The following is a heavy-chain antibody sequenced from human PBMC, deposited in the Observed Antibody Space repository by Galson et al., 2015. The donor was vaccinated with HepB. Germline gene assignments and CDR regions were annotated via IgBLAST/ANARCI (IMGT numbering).Heavy chain of an antibody. CDR1: GDSVSSNSAA. V-gene: IGHV6-1*01. Sequence: CAISGDSVSSNSAAWNWIRQSPSRGLEWLGRTYYRSKWNNDYAVSVKNRITINPDTSKNQFSLQLNSVTPEDAAVYYCARAPTGGWYFDLWGRGSLVTVSS. CDR2: TYYRSKWNN. CDR3: ARAPTGGWYFDL. D-gene: IGHD7-27*01. J-gene: IGHJ2*01.